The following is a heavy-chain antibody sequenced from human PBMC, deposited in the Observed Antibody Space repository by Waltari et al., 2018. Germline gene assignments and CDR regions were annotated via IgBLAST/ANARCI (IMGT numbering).Heavy chain of an antibody. CDR2: IYSSATT. CDR3: ARGGQIVRPRPLDL. V-gene: IGHV3-66*01. J-gene: IGHJ3*01. Sequence: EGQLVESGGGLVKPGGSLRPSCAASGFTVTSTYMNWVRQAPGKGLEWVSTIYSSATTFYADSVKGRFTISRDNSKNLLFLQMDDLRVNDTAVYYCARGGQIVRPRPLDLWGPGTLVTVSS. D-gene: IGHD6-6*01. CDR1: GFTVTSTY.